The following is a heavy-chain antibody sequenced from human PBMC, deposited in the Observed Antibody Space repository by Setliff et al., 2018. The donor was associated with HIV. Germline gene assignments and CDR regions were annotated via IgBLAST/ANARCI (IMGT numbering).Heavy chain of an antibody. J-gene: IGHJ4*02. Sequence: SETLSLTCTVSGYSVNSDYLWCWIRQPPGKGREWIGSVYHSGSTYYNPSLQSRFTISRDNSNNTLYLQMNSLTAEETAVYYCAKDRSNIVATIADYWGQGTLVTVSS. D-gene: IGHD5-12*01. CDR1: GYSVNSDYL. CDR2: VYHSGST. CDR3: AKDRSNIVATIADY. V-gene: IGHV4-38-2*02.